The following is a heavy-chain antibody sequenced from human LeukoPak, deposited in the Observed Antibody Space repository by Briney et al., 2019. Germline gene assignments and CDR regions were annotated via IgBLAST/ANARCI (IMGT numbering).Heavy chain of an antibody. Sequence: PGGSLRLSCAASGFTFSSYAMSWVRQAPGKGLEWVSAISGSGGSTYYADSVKGRFTISRDNSKNTLYLQMNSLGAEDTAVYYCAKVPVAAAAPYYFDYWGQGTLVTVSS. D-gene: IGHD6-13*01. V-gene: IGHV3-23*01. CDR2: ISGSGGST. CDR3: AKVPVAAAAPYYFDY. J-gene: IGHJ4*02. CDR1: GFTFSSYA.